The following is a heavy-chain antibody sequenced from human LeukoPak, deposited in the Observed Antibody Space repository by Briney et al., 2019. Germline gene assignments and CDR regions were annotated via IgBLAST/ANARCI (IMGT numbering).Heavy chain of an antibody. CDR3: ARHANQYYYDGRFDY. Sequence: SETLSLTCTVSGGSISSYYWSWIRQPPGKGLEWIGYIYYSGGTNYNPSLKSRVTISVDTSKNQFSLKLSSVTAADTAVYYCARHANQYYYDGRFDYWGQGTLVTVSS. D-gene: IGHD3-22*01. J-gene: IGHJ4*02. V-gene: IGHV4-59*08. CDR1: GGSISSYY. CDR2: IYYSGGT.